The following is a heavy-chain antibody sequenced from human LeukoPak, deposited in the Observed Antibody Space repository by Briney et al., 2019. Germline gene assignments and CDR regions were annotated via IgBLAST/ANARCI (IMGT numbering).Heavy chain of an antibody. CDR3: ARVGYSSGKYYFFDY. J-gene: IGHJ4*02. CDR2: IRSKAYGGTS. V-gene: IGHV3-49*04. Sequence: GGSLRLSCTTSGFIFSDYAVSWVRQAPGKGLEWVGFIRSKAYGGTSDYAASLEGRFTISRDDSRSIAYLQMNSLQTEDTAVYYCARVGYSSGKYYFFDYWGQGTLVTVSS. D-gene: IGHD1-26*01. CDR1: GFIFSDYA.